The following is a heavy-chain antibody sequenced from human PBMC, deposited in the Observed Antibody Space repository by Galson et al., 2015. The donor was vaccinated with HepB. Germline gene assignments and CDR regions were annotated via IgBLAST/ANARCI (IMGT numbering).Heavy chain of an antibody. CDR3: TREFAFGCGSYSH. Sequence: SLRLSCAVSGFTFSGYWMSWVRQAPGKGLVWVSYINFDGTSTRYADSVKGRFTISRDNADNTLYLQMNSLRAEDTAVYYCTREFAFGCGSYSHWGQGTLVTVSS. V-gene: IGHV3-74*01. J-gene: IGHJ4*02. CDR1: GFTFSGYW. CDR2: INFDGTST. D-gene: IGHD3-16*01.